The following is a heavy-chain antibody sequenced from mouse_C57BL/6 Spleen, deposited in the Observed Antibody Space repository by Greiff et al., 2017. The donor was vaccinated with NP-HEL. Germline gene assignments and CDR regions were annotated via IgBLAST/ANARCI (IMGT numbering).Heavy chain of an antibody. CDR1: GFTFSDYY. D-gene: IGHD2-12*01. Sequence: EVKLEESEGGLVQPGSSMKLSCTASGFTFSDYYMAWVRQVPEKGLEWVANINYDGSSTYYLDSLKSRFIISRDNAKNILYLQMSSLKSEDTATYYCARDRELNYAMDYWGQGTSVTVSS. CDR3: ARDRELNYAMDY. V-gene: IGHV5-16*01. CDR2: INYDGSST. J-gene: IGHJ4*01.